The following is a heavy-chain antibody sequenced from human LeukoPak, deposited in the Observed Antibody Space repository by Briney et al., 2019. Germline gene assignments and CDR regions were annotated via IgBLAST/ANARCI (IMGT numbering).Heavy chain of an antibody. CDR3: AELGITMIGGV. J-gene: IGHJ6*04. Sequence: GGSLRLSCAASGFTLSNGWMSWVRQAPGKGLEWVSGISGSGGSTYYADSVKGRFTISRDNSKNTLYLQMNSLRAEDTAVYYCAELGITMIGGVWGKGTTVTISS. CDR2: ISGSGGST. D-gene: IGHD3-10*02. V-gene: IGHV3-23*01. CDR1: GFTLSNGW.